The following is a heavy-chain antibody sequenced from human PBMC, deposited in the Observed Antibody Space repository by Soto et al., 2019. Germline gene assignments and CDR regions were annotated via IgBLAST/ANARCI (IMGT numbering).Heavy chain of an antibody. CDR1: GYSFASYW. Sequence: GESLKISCQGSGYSFASYWIGWVRQMPGKDLEWMGIIYPGDSDTRYSPSFQGQVTLSADKPLRTAYLQWTSLKASDTALYYCARNRSFTVGFYSGGMDVWGQGPKVTVYS. J-gene: IGHJ6*02. D-gene: IGHD2-15*01. CDR2: IYPGDSDT. CDR3: ARNRSFTVGFYSGGMDV. V-gene: IGHV5-51*04.